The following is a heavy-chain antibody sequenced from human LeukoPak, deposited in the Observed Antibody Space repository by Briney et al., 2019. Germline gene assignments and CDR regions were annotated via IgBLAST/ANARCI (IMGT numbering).Heavy chain of an antibody. J-gene: IGHJ4*02. CDR1: GFTFDDYA. CDR3: AKDQGGYSYGLTAAVDY. Sequence: GRSLRLSCAASGFTFDDYAMHWVRHAPGKGLEWVSGISWNSGSIGYADSVKGRFTISRDNAKNSLYLQMNSLRAEDTAVYYCAKDQGGYSYGLTAAVDYWGQGTLVTVSS. CDR2: ISWNSGSI. D-gene: IGHD5-18*01. V-gene: IGHV3-9*01.